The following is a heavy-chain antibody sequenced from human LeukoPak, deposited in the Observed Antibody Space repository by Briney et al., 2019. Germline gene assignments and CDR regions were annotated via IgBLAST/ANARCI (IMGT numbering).Heavy chain of an antibody. CDR1: GYTLTELS. Sequence: ASVKVSCKVSGYTLTELSMHWVRQAPGKGLEWMGGFDPEDGETIYAQKFQGRVTMTEDTSTDTAYMEQSSLRSEDTAVYYCARVYDSSGYYYFDYWGQGTLVTVSS. J-gene: IGHJ4*02. CDR2: FDPEDGET. CDR3: ARVYDSSGYYYFDY. V-gene: IGHV1-24*01. D-gene: IGHD3-22*01.